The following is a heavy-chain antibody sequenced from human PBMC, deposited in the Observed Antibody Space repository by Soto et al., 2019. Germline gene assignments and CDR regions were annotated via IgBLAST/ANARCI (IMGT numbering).Heavy chain of an antibody. Sequence: ASVKVSCKASGGTFSSYTISWVRQAPGQGLEWMGRIIPILGIANYAQKFQGRVTITADKSTSTAYMELSSLRSEDTAVYYCARGSAGDYGGSGTWYFDLWGRGTLVTVSS. V-gene: IGHV1-69*02. CDR1: GGTFSSYT. CDR3: ARGSAGDYGGSGTWYFDL. J-gene: IGHJ2*01. CDR2: IIPILGIA. D-gene: IGHD4-17*01.